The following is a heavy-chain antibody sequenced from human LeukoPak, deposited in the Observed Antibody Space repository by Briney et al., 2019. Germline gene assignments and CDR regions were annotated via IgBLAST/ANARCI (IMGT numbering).Heavy chain of an antibody. CDR2: IYYSGST. CDR3: ARELAVAGTFESWFDP. CDR1: GGSISSSSYY. D-gene: IGHD6-19*01. J-gene: IGHJ5*02. Sequence: PSETLSLTCTVSGGSISSSSYYWGWIRQPPGKGLEWIGSIYYSGSTYYNPSLKSRVTISVDTSKNQFSLKLSSVTAADTAVYYCARELAVAGTFESWFDPWGQGTLVTVSS. V-gene: IGHV4-39*07.